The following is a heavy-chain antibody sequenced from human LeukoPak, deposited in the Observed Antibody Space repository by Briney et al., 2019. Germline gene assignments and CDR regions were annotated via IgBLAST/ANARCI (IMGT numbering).Heavy chain of an antibody. J-gene: IGHJ4*02. CDR2: MYYSGAI. CDR3: ARAWATDYFDY. Sequence: SETLSLTCTVSGGSISSYYWSWIRQPPGKGLEWLGYMYYSGAINYNPSLERRVTISVDTSKNQFSLKLSSVTAADTAMYYCARAWATDYFDYWGQGTLVTVSS. V-gene: IGHV4-59*01. CDR1: GGSISSYY.